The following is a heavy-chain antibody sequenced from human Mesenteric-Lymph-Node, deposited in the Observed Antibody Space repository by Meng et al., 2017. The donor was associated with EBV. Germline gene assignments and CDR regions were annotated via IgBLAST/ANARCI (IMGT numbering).Heavy chain of an antibody. D-gene: IGHD1-26*01. CDR3: ARSAGGDYFDY. CDR2: IYHSGTT. J-gene: IGHJ4*02. CDR1: GGSIISGGYS. V-gene: IGHV4-30-2*01. Sequence: QLQLQEPGSGLVRPSQTRSLTCAVSGGSIISGGYSWSWIRQAPGKGLEWIGFIYHSGTTYLNPSLRSRVNLSVDTSKNQFSLNLRSVSAADTAIYYCARSAGGDYFDYWGQGTLVTVSS.